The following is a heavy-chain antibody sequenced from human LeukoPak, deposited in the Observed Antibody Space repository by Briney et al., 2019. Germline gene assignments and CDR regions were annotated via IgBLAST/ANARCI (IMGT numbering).Heavy chain of an antibody. V-gene: IGHV4-34*01. CDR2: INHSGST. CDR3: ARGPRYYYESSGYYYNY. Sequence: SETLSLTCAVYGGSFSGYYWSWIRQPPGKGLEWIGEINHSGSTNYNPSLKSRVTISVDTSKNQFSLKVRSVTAADTAVYYSARGPRYYYESSGYYYNYWGQGTLVTVSS. CDR1: GGSFSGYY. D-gene: IGHD3-22*01. J-gene: IGHJ4*02.